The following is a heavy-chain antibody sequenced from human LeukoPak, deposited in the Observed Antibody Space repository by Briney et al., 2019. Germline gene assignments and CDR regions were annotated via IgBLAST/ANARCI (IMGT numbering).Heavy chain of an antibody. CDR3: ATHCSSTSCYNWFDP. D-gene: IGHD2-2*01. Sequence: ASVKVSCKVSGYTLTELSMHWVRQAPGKWLEWMGGFDPEDGETIYAQKFQGRVTMTEDTSTDTAYMELSSLRSEDTAVYYCATHCSSTSCYNWFDPWGQGTLVTVSS. CDR2: FDPEDGET. J-gene: IGHJ5*02. CDR1: GYTLTELS. V-gene: IGHV1-24*01.